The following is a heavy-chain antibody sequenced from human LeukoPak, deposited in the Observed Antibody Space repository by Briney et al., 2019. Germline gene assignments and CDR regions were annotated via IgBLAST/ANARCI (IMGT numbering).Heavy chain of an antibody. V-gene: IGHV3-30*03. D-gene: IGHD3-22*01. CDR2: ISYDGSNK. Sequence: GGSLRLSCAASGFTFSSYGMHWVRQAPGKGLEWVAVISYDGSNKYYADSVKGRFTISRDNSKNTLYLQMNSLRAEDTAVYYCARDHAYYYDSSGYYERFLDYWGQGTLVTVSS. CDR3: ARDHAYYYDSSGYYERFLDY. CDR1: GFTFSSYG. J-gene: IGHJ4*02.